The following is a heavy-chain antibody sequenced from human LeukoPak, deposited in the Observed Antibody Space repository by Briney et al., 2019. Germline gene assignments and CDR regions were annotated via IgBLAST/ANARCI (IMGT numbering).Heavy chain of an antibody. CDR1: GGSISSYY. J-gene: IGHJ4*02. CDR3: ARWSRGNYYDSSGLDY. V-gene: IGHV4-59*01. Sequence: ETLSLTCTVSGGSISSYYWSWIRQPPGKGLEWIGYIYYSGSTNYNPSLKSRVTISVDTSKNQFSLKLSSVTAADTAVYYCARWSRGNYYDSSGLDYWGQGTLVTVSS. CDR2: IYYSGST. D-gene: IGHD3-22*01.